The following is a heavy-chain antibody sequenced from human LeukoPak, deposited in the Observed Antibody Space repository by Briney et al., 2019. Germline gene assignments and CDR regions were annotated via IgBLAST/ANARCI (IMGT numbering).Heavy chain of an antibody. V-gene: IGHV1-8*01. Sequence: ASVKVSCKASGYTFTSYDINWVRQATGRGLEWMGWMNPNSGNTGYAQKFQGRVTMTRNTSISTAYMELSSLRSEDTAVYYCAREVAVGYDFWSGYYRHFDYWDQGTLVTVSS. J-gene: IGHJ4*02. CDR2: MNPNSGNT. D-gene: IGHD3-3*01. CDR1: GYTFTSYD. CDR3: AREVAVGYDFWSGYYRHFDY.